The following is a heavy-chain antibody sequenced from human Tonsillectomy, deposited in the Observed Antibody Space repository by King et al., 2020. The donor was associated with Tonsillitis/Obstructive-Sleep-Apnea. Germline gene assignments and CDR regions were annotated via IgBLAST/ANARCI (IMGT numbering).Heavy chain of an antibody. J-gene: IGHJ3*02. CDR3: ARHGVNAVDI. D-gene: IGHD3-16*01. CDR1: GFTFSSYW. CDR2: IKEDGSEK. Sequence: VQLVESGGGLVQPGGSLRLSCAASGFTFSSYWMSWVRQAPGKGLEWVANIKEDGSEKYYVGSVKGRFTISRDNAKNSLYLQLNSLRAEDTAVYYCARHGVNAVDIWGKGTMVTVSS. V-gene: IGHV3-7*03.